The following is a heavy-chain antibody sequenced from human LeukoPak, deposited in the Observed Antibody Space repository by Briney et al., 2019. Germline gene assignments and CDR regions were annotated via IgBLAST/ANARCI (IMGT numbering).Heavy chain of an antibody. J-gene: IGHJ3*02. CDR3: VKERGPFDAFDI. CDR2: IWSDGNNK. Sequence: GGSLRLSCAATGFTFSTYGMHWVRQAPGKGLEWVAVIWSDGNNKFYADSVKGRFTFSRDNSRDTLPLQMNSLRAEDTAVYYCVKERGPFDAFDIWGQGTMVTVSS. V-gene: IGHV3-33*06. CDR1: GFTFSTYG.